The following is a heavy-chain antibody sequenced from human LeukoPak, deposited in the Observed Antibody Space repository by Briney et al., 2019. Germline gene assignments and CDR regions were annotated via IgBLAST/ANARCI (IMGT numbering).Heavy chain of an antibody. Sequence: GGSLRLSCAASGFTVSTNYMTWVRQAPGRGLEWVSIIYNSGITYYGDSVKGRFTISRDISRNTVYLQMNNLRVDDTAVYYCAKGGSPDEWGQGTLVIVSS. J-gene: IGHJ4*02. D-gene: IGHD6-13*01. CDR2: IYNSGIT. CDR3: AKGGSPDE. CDR1: GFTVSTNY. V-gene: IGHV3-66*01.